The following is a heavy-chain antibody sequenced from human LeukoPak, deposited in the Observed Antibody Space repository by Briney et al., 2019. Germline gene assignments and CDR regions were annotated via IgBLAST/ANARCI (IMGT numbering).Heavy chain of an antibody. V-gene: IGHV3-30-3*01. CDR1: GFTFSSYA. CDR3: AREQLWSAVFDY. J-gene: IGHJ4*02. D-gene: IGHD5-18*01. Sequence: PGGSLRLSCAASGFTFSSYAMHWVRQAPGKGLEWVAVISYDGSNKYYADSVKGRFTISRDNSKNTLYLQMNSLRAEDTAVCYCAREQLWSAVFDYWGQGTLVTVSS. CDR2: ISYDGSNK.